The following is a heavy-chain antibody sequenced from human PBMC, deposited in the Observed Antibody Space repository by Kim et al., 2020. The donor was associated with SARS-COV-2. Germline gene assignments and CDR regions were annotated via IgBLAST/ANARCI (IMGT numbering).Heavy chain of an antibody. V-gene: IGHV3-11*01. CDR1: GFTFSQYY. Sequence: GGSLGLSCAASGFTFSQYYMNWIRQAPGKGLEWISYISSSGATKHYADSVEGRFTISRDNNKNSLYLQKSSLRVEDTAVYYGARVSNCGCDCTIDHCGRGTLVTVSS. CDR3: ARVSNCGCDCTIDH. CDR2: ISSSGATK. D-gene: IGHD2-21*02. J-gene: IGHJ4*02.